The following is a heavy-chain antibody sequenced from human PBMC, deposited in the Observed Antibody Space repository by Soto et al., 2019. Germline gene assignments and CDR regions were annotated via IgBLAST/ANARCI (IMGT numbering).Heavy chain of an antibody. Sequence: QVQLVQSGAEAKKPGASVKVSCKASGYTFIAYHIHWLRQAPGQGLEWMGWINPNSGGTNYAQEFQDRVTMTRETAISTAYMELSRLTSYDTAMYYCAKDHGRGWYEDFDYWGQGTLVTVSP. J-gene: IGHJ4*02. V-gene: IGHV1-2*02. CDR3: AKDHGRGWYEDFDY. D-gene: IGHD6-19*01. CDR2: INPNSGGT. CDR1: GYTFIAYH.